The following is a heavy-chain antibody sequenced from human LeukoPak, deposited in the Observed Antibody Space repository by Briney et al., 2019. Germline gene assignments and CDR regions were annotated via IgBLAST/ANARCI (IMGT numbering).Heavy chain of an antibody. CDR3: ARDLGQYYDTSDNWFDP. CDR1: GFTFSNYW. Sequence: GGSLRLSCAASGFTFSNYWMHWVRHAPGKGLVWVSRINSDGINTSYADSVKGRFTISRDNAKNTLNLQMNSLRAEDTAVYYCARDLGQYYDTSDNWFDPWGQGTLVTVSS. V-gene: IGHV3-74*01. CDR2: INSDGINT. D-gene: IGHD3-22*01. J-gene: IGHJ5*02.